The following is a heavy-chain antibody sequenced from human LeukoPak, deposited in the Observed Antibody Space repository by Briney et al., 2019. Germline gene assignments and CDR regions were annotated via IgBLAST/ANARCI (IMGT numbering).Heavy chain of an antibody. D-gene: IGHD3-22*01. CDR3: ASDYYDSSGFLPDAFDI. J-gene: IGHJ3*02. CDR2: IKQDGSEK. Sequence: PGGSLRLSCAASGFTFSSYWMSWVRQVPGKGLEWVANIKQDGSEKYYVDSVKGRFTISRDNAKNSLYLQMNSLRAEDTAVYYCASDYYDSSGFLPDAFDIWGQGTMVTVSS. CDR1: GFTFSSYW. V-gene: IGHV3-7*01.